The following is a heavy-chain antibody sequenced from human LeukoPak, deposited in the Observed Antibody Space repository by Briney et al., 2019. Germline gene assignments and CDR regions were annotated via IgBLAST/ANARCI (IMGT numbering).Heavy chain of an antibody. Sequence: VASVKVSCKASGGTFSSYAISWVRQAPGQGLEWMGGIIPIFGTANYAQKFQGRVTITTDESTSTAYMELSSLRSEDTAVYYCARGSQPTYYYYYYYVDVWGKGTTVTVSS. J-gene: IGHJ6*03. CDR3: ARGSQPTYYYYYYYVDV. CDR1: GGTFSSYA. V-gene: IGHV1-69*05. CDR2: IIPIFGTA. D-gene: IGHD2-2*01.